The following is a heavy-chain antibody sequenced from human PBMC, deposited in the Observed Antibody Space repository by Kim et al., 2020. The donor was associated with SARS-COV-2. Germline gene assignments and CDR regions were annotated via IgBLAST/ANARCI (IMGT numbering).Heavy chain of an antibody. J-gene: IGHJ4*02. CDR2: ISYDGSNK. V-gene: IGHV3-33*05. D-gene: IGHD5-12*01. Sequence: GGSLRLSCAASGFTFSSYGMHWVRQAPGKGLEWVAVISYDGSNKYYADSVKGRFTISRDNSKNTLYLQMNSLRAEDTAVYYCAREARGYDARVFDYWGQGTLVTVSS. CDR1: GFTFSSYG. CDR3: AREARGYDARVFDY.